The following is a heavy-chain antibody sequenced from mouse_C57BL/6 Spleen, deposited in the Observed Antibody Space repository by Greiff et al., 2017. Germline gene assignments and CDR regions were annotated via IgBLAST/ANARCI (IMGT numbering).Heavy chain of an antibody. CDR3: ARGDYYGSRMAWFAY. CDR2: LDPSDSYT. V-gene: IGHV1-69*01. CDR1: GYTFTSYW. D-gene: IGHD1-1*01. Sequence: QVQLQQPGAELVMPGASVKLSCKASGYTFTSYWMHWVKQRPGQGLEWIGELDPSDSYTNYNQKFKGKSTLTVDKSSSTAYMQLSSLTSEDSAVYYCARGDYYGSRMAWFAYWGQGTLVTVSA. J-gene: IGHJ3*01.